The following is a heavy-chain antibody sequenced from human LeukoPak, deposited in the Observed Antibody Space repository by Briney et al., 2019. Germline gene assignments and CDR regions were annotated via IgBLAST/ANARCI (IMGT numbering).Heavy chain of an antibody. Sequence: QTGGSLRLSCAASGFTFSSYWMSWVRQAPGKGLEWVANIKQDGSEKYYVDSVKGRFTISRDNAKNSLYLQMNSLRAEDTAVYYCARETVTTVSYYMDVWGKGTTVTVSS. CDR2: IKQDGSEK. CDR1: GFTFSSYW. V-gene: IGHV3-7*01. J-gene: IGHJ6*03. CDR3: ARETVTTVSYYMDV. D-gene: IGHD4-11*01.